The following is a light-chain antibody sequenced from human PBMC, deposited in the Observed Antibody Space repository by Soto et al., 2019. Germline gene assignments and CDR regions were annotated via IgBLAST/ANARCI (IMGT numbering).Light chain of an antibody. J-gene: IGKJ1*01. V-gene: IGKV3-15*01. CDR2: RAS. Sequence: EILMTQSPATLSVPPGERATLSCRASQSITNNLAWYQHKPGQAPRLLIYRASARATGIPARFSGSGPGTEFTLTISSLQPDDFATYYCQQCNSYPWTFGQGTKVDIK. CDR3: QQCNSYPWT. CDR1: QSITNN.